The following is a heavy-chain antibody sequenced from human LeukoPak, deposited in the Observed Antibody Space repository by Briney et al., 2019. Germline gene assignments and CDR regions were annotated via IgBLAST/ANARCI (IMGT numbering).Heavy chain of an antibody. D-gene: IGHD3-10*01. CDR2: VHISRGT. V-gene: IGHV4-4*07. CDR3: VRNGYGSWSTY. CDR1: GSSISSDY. J-gene: IGHJ4*02. Sequence: SETLSLTCTVSGSSISSDYWSWIRQSAGRGLEWIGRVHISRGTSYNPSLKSRVTMSADTSKNQFSLNLSSVTATDTAVYYCVRNGYGSWSTYWGQGALVTVSS.